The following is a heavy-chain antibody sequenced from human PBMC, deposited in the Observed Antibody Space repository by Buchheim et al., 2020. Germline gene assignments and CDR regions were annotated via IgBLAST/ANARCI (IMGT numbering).Heavy chain of an antibody. CDR3: AVNPDTMIDGGRFDY. CDR2: IYYSGST. D-gene: IGHD3-22*01. J-gene: IGHJ4*02. CDR1: GGSISSSSCY. Sequence: QLQLQESGPGLVKPSETLSLTCNVSGGSISSSSCYWGWIRQPPGKGLEWIGYIYYSGSTYYNPSLKSRVTISVDTSKNQFSLKLSSVTAADTAVYYCAVNPDTMIDGGRFDYWGQGTL. V-gene: IGHV4-30-4*08.